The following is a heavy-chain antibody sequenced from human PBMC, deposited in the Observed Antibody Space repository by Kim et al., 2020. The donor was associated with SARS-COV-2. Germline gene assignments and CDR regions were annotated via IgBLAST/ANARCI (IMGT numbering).Heavy chain of an antibody. J-gene: IGHJ4*02. CDR3: TTELRITMIVVDY. V-gene: IGHV3-15*01. D-gene: IGHD3-22*01. CDR1: GFTFSNAW. Sequence: GGSLRLSCAASGFTFSNAWMSWVRQAPGKGLEWVGRIKSKTDGGTTDYAAPVKGRFTISRDDSKNTLYLQMNSLKTEDTAVYYCTTELRITMIVVDYWGQGTLVTVSS. CDR2: IKSKTDGGTT.